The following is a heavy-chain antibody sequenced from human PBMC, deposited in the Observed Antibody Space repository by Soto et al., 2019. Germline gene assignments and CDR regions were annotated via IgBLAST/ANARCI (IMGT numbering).Heavy chain of an antibody. J-gene: IGHJ4*02. CDR1: GGSISSYY. CDR2: IYYSGST. D-gene: IGHD3-22*01. CDR3: ARDSRIFYDSSGYHFDY. V-gene: IGHV4-59*01. Sequence: SETLSLTCTVSGGSISSYYWSWIRQPPGKGLEWIGYIYYSGSTNYNPSLKSRVTISVDTSKNQFSLKLSSVTAADTAVYYCARDSRIFYDSSGYHFDYWGQGTLVTVSS.